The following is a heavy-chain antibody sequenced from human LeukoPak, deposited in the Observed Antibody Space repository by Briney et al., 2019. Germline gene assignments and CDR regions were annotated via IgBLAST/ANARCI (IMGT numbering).Heavy chain of an antibody. D-gene: IGHD5-24*01. Sequence: PGGSLRLSCAASGFTFSSYSMNWVRQAPGKGLEWVSSISSSSSYIYYADSVKGRFTISRDNAKNSLYLQMNSLRAEDTAVYYCARDRVGRDGYNCVDAFDIWGQGTMVTVSS. CDR1: GFTFSSYS. CDR2: ISSSSSYI. V-gene: IGHV3-21*01. CDR3: ARDRVGRDGYNCVDAFDI. J-gene: IGHJ3*02.